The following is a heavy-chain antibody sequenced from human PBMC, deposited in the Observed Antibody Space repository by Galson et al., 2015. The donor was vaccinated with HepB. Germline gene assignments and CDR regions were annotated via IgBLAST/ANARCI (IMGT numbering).Heavy chain of an antibody. CDR1: GYTFTGYY. J-gene: IGHJ4*02. CDR2: INPNSGGT. D-gene: IGHD2-8*01. CDR3: ARDLVVMVYDGGAGGLGY. Sequence: SVKVSCKASGYTFTGYYMHWVRQAPGQGPEWMGWINPNSGGTNYAQKFQGWVTMTRDTSISTAYMELSRLRSDDTAVFYCARDLVVMVYDGGAGGLGYWGQGTLVTVSS. V-gene: IGHV1-2*04.